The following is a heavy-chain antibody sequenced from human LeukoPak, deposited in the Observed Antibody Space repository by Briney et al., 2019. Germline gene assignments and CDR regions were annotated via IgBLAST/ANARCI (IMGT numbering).Heavy chain of an antibody. J-gene: IGHJ1*01. Sequence: GGSLRLSCAASGFTVSSNYMSWVRQAPGKGLEWVSATYSGGSTYYADSVKGRFTISSDNSKNTLYHQMNSLKAEDTAIYYCARAQDYCRGSTCYGYFQYWGQGTLVTVSS. D-gene: IGHD2-15*01. CDR2: TYSGGST. CDR3: ARAQDYCRGSTCYGYFQY. CDR1: GFTVSSNY. V-gene: IGHV3-53*01.